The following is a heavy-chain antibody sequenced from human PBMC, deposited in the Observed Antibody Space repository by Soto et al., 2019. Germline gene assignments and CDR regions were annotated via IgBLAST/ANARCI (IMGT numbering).Heavy chain of an antibody. V-gene: IGHV3-30-3*01. Sequence: PGGSLRLSCAASGFTFSSYAMHWVRQAPGKGLEWVAVISYDGSNKYYADSVKGRFTISRDNSKNTLYLQMNSLRAEDTAVYYCARVIAARLLDYWGQGTLVTVSS. CDR1: GFTFSSYA. D-gene: IGHD6-6*01. J-gene: IGHJ4*02. CDR3: ARVIAARLLDY. CDR2: ISYDGSNK.